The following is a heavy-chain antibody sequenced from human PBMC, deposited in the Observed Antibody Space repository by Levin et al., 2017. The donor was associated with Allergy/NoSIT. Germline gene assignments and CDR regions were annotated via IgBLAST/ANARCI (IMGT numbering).Heavy chain of an antibody. CDR1: GFTFSSYA. V-gene: IGHV3-30*04. J-gene: IGHJ6*02. CDR2: ISYDGSNK. Sequence: GESLKISCAASGFTFSSYAMHWVRQAPGKGLEWVAVISYDGSNKYYADSVKGRFTISRDNSKNTLYLQMNSLRAEDTAVYYCARAAHYDFWSGPRGPYYYYGMDVWGQGTTVTVSS. CDR3: ARAAHYDFWSGPRGPYYYYGMDV. D-gene: IGHD3-3*01.